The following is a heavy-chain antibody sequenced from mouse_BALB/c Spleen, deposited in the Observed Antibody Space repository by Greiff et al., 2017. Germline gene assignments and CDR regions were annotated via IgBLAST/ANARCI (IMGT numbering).Heavy chain of an antibody. Sequence: GQLKESGPELVKPGASVKIPCKASGYTFTDYNMDWVKQSHGKSLEWIGDINPNNGGTIYNQKFKGKATLTVDKSSSTAYMELRSLTSEDTAVYYCASLLRGYAMDYWGQGTSVTVSS. J-gene: IGHJ4*01. V-gene: IGHV1-18*01. CDR2: INPNNGGT. D-gene: IGHD2-12*01. CDR1: GYTFTDYN. CDR3: ASLLRGYAMDY.